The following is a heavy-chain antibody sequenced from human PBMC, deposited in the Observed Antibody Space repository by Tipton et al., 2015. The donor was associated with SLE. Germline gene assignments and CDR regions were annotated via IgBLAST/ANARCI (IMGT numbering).Heavy chain of an antibody. Sequence: PGLVKPSETLSLKCAVSGYSISAGYYWGWVRQPPGKGLEWIGAIYYSGTTFYNPSFKSRVTMSVDMSKNQFSLRLTSVTAADTAVYYCARILGAIAHTVYDAFDIWGQGKMVTVSS. CDR2: IYYSGTT. J-gene: IGHJ3*02. CDR1: GYSISAGYY. V-gene: IGHV4-28*01. CDR3: ARILGAIAHTVYDAFDI. D-gene: IGHD1-26*01.